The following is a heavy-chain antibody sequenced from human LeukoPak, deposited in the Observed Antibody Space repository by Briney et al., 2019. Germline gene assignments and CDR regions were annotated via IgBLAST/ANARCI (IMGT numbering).Heavy chain of an antibody. CDR3: ARLGLDYYDSSAQDY. CDR1: GHTFTSYY. J-gene: IGHJ4*02. Sequence: ASVKVSCKASGHTFTSYYMHWVRQAPGQGLEWMGIINPSGGSTSYAQKFQGRVTMTRDTSTSTVYMELSSLRSEDTAVYYCARLGLDYYDSSAQDYWGQGTLVTVSS. D-gene: IGHD3-22*01. CDR2: INPSGGST. V-gene: IGHV1-46*01.